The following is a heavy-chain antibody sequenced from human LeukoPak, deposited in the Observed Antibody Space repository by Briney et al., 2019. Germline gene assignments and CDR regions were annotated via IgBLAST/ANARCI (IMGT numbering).Heavy chain of an antibody. D-gene: IGHD2-2*01. Sequence: ASVKVSCKASGYTFTGYYMHWVRQAPGQGLEWMGGINPNSGGTNYAQKFQGRVTMTRDTSISTAYMELSRLRSDDTAVYYCARDRVVVVPAATRSSHYYYYGMDVWGQGTTVTVSS. J-gene: IGHJ6*02. CDR1: GYTFTGYY. CDR2: INPNSGGT. V-gene: IGHV1-2*02. CDR3: ARDRVVVVPAATRSSHYYYYGMDV.